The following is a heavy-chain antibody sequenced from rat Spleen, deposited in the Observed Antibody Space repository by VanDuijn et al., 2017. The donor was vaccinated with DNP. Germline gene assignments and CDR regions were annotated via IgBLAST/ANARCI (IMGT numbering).Heavy chain of an antibody. D-gene: IGHD1-10*01. Sequence: EVQLVESGGGPVQPGRSLKLSCVASGFIFSNYWMTWIRQAPGKGLEGVASISNTGDHTYYSDSVKGRFTISRDNAKSTLYLQMDSLASEDTATYYCATGPITTFTYWGQGTLVTVSS. J-gene: IGHJ3*01. CDR1: GFIFSNYW. CDR2: ISNTGDHT. V-gene: IGHV5-31*01. CDR3: ATGPITTFTY.